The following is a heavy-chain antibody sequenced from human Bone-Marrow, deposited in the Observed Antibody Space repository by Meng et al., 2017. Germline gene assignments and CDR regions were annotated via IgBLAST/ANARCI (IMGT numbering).Heavy chain of an antibody. J-gene: IGHJ4*02. CDR3: ARAPTSGQWLARKFDY. V-gene: IGHV4-34*01. Sequence: VQLQQWGAGLLKPSETLSLTCAVYGGSFSGYYWSWIRQPPGKGLEWIGEINHSGSTNYNPSLKSRVTISVDTSKNQFSLKLSSVTAADTAVYYCARAPTSGQWLARKFDYWGQGTLVTVSS. CDR2: INHSGST. CDR1: GGSFSGYY. D-gene: IGHD6-19*01.